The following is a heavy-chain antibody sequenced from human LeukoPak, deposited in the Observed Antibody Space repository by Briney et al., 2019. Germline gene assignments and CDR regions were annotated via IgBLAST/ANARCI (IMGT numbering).Heavy chain of an antibody. J-gene: IGHJ5*02. V-gene: IGHV1-18*01. CDR3: ARDPSNTSGWKTWFDP. CDR1: GYTFTSHG. CDR2: ISAYNGDT. Sequence: ASVKVSCKASGYTFTSHGISWVRQAPGQGLEWMGWISAYNGDTKYAQNLQGRVTLTTYTSTTTAYLELRSLTSDDTAVYYCARDPSNTSGWKTWFDPWGQGTPVTVSS. D-gene: IGHD6-19*01.